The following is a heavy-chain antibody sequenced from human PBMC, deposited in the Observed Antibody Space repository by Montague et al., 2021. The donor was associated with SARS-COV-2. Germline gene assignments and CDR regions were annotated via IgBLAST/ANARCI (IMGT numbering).Heavy chain of an antibody. CDR3: ARNAYNHYGLDA. Sequence: SETLSLTCSVSGGSLSTYYWSWIRQPPGKGLEWIGYIDDSGTTRXNPSLRSRATISLDLSKNQFSLDLNSVTAADTAVYYCARNAYNHYGLDAWGQGTTVTVSS. V-gene: IGHV4-59*08. CDR2: IDDSGTT. J-gene: IGHJ6*02. CDR1: GGSLSTYY.